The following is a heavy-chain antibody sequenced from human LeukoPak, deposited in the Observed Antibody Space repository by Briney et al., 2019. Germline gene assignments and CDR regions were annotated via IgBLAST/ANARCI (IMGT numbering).Heavy chain of an antibody. D-gene: IGHD1-1*01. CDR2: ISTSGGST. CDR1: GFTFSSYA. CDR3: AKDPGYRDY. Sequence: GGSLRLSCAASGFTFSSYAMNWVRQAPGKGLEWVSTISTSGGSTYYADSVKGRFAISRDNSKNMLFLQMNSLRAEDTAVYYCAKDPGYRDYWGQGTLVTVSS. J-gene: IGHJ4*02. V-gene: IGHV3-23*01.